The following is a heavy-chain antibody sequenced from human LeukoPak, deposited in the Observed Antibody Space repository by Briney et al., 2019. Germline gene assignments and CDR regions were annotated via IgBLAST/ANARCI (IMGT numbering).Heavy chain of an antibody. Sequence: PSETLSLTCTVSGGSISSYYWSWIRQPPGKGLEWIAYISDIGSINYNPSLKSRVTISLDTSKNQFSLKPSSVTAADTAVYYYAGHHPRNTVDFWGQGTLVTVSS. CDR1: GGSISSYY. CDR3: AGHHPRNTVDF. V-gene: IGHV4-59*08. J-gene: IGHJ4*02. D-gene: IGHD2-8*02. CDR2: ISDIGSI.